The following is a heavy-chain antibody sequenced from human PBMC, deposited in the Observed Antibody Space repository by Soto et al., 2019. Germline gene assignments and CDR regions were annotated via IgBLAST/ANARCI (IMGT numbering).Heavy chain of an antibody. Sequence: SVKVSCKASGGTFSSYAISWVRQAPGQGLEWMGGIIPIFGTANYAQKFQGRVTITADKSTSTAYMELSSLRSEDTAVYYCASGEQQLEGWFDPWGQGTLVTVST. V-gene: IGHV1-69*06. CDR1: GGTFSSYA. D-gene: IGHD6-13*01. CDR2: IIPIFGTA. CDR3: ASGEQQLEGWFDP. J-gene: IGHJ5*02.